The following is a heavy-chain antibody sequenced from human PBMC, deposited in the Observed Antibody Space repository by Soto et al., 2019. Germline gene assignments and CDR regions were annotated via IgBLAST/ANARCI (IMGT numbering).Heavy chain of an antibody. CDR1: GFTFSSYS. CDR3: AREVRDTAVADFDY. D-gene: IGHD5-18*01. CDR2: ISSSISTM. Sequence: ESGGGLVQPGGSLRLSCAASGFTFSSYSMNWVRQAPGKGLEWLSYISSSISTMHYADSVKGRFTISRDNAKNSLHLQINSLRDEDTAVYYCAREVRDTAVADFDYWGQGTLVTVSS. J-gene: IGHJ4*02. V-gene: IGHV3-48*02.